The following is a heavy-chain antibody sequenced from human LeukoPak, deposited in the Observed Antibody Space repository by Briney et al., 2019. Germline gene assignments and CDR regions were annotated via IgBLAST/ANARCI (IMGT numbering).Heavy chain of an antibody. Sequence: PGGSLRLSCAASGFTFSSYAMHWVRQAPGKGLEWVAVISYDGSNKYYVDSVKGRFTISRDNSKNTLYLQMNSLRDEDTAVYYCAKNRNMTGNNDAFYFWGQGKKVNGSS. CDR1: GFTFSSYA. CDR2: ISYDGSNK. V-gene: IGHV3-30-3*02. CDR3: AKNRNMTGNNDAFYF. D-gene: IGHD3-9*01. J-gene: IGHJ3*01.